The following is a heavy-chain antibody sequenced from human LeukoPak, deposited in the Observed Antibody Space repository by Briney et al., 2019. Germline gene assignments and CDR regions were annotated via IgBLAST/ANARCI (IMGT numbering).Heavy chain of an antibody. CDR2: INSDGSST. J-gene: IGHJ4*02. Sequence: PGGSLRLSCAASGFALSNCWMHWVRQAPGKGLVWVSRINSDGSSTNYADSVRGRFTISRDNAKNTLYLQMNSLRAEDTALYYCVRGTTSNENQRLFDYWGQGTLVTVSS. CDR1: GFALSNCW. CDR3: VRGTTSNENQRLFDY. V-gene: IGHV3-74*01. D-gene: IGHD1-14*01.